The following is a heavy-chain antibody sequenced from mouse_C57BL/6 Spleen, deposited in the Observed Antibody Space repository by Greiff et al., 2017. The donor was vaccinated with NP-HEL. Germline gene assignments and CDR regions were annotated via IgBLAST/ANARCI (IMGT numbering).Heavy chain of an antibody. CDR2: INPGSGGT. V-gene: IGHV1-54*01. D-gene: IGHD6-1*01. Sequence: QVQLQQSGAELVRPGTSVKVSCKASGYAFTNYLIEWVKQRPGQGLEWIGVINPGSGGTNYNEKFKGKATLTADKSSSTAYMQLSSLTSEDSAVYFCARSTPRGAWFAYWGQGTLVTVSA. CDR1: GYAFTNYL. J-gene: IGHJ3*01. CDR3: ARSTPRGAWFAY.